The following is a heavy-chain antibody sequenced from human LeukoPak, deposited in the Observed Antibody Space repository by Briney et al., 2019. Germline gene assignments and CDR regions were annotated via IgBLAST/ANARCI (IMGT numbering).Heavy chain of an antibody. Sequence: GASVKVSCKASGGTFSSYAISWVRQAPGQGLEWMGGIIPIFGTANYAQKFQGRVTITADKSTSTAYMELSSLRSEDTAVYYCARGGLDESYYYGSGGPFDYWGQGTLVTVSS. V-gene: IGHV1-69*06. CDR3: ARGGLDESYYYGSGGPFDY. D-gene: IGHD3-10*01. CDR2: IIPIFGTA. J-gene: IGHJ4*02. CDR1: GGTFSSYA.